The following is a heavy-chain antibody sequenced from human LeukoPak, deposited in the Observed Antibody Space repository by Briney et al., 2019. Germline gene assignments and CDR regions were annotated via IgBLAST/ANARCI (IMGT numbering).Heavy chain of an antibody. J-gene: IGHJ4*02. CDR1: GGSFSGYY. CDR2: INQIGST. D-gene: IGHD5-18*01. V-gene: IGHV4-34*01. Sequence: SETLSLTCAVYGGSFSGYYWTWIRQSPGQGLEWIGEINQIGSTNYNPSLKSRVTMSVDTSKNQFSLKLNSVTAADTAIYYRASRRKGAERRGYSFDWGQGTLVTVSS. CDR3: ASRRKGAERRGYSFD.